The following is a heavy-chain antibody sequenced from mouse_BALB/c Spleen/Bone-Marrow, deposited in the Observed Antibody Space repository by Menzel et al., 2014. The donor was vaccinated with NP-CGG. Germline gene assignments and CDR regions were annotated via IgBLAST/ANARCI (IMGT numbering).Heavy chain of an antibody. CDR2: IWAGGST. CDR3: ARGVRHFDY. J-gene: IGHJ2*01. Sequence: VQVVESGPGLVAPSQSLSITCTVSGFSLTTYGFHWVRQPPGKGLEWLGVIWAGGSTNYTSALMSRLSISKDNSKSQVFLKMNSLQTDDTAMYYCARGVRHFDYWGQGTTLTVSS. V-gene: IGHV2-9*02. CDR1: GFSLTTYG.